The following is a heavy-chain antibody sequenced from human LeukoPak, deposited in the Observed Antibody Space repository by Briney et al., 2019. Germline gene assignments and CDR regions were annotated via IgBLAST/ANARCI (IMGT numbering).Heavy chain of an antibody. CDR1: GFTFSSYE. J-gene: IGHJ4*02. Sequence: KAAGSLRLSCAASGFTFSSYEVNWVRQAPGKGLEWVSYIGSSGTSKYYADSVKGGFTISRDNDKNSLYLQMNSLRAEDTAVYYCARDLKSPRAYFDYWGQGTLVTVSS. CDR3: ARDLKSPRAYFDY. CDR2: IGSSGTSK. V-gene: IGHV3-48*03. D-gene: IGHD3-9*01.